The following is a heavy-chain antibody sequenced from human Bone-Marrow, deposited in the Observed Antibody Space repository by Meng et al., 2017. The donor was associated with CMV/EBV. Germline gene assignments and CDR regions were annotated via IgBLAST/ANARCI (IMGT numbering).Heavy chain of an antibody. Sequence: GESLKISCAASGFTVSSNYMSWVRQAPGKGLEWVSVFYRGGSTYYADSVKGRFTISRVNSRNTLYLQMNSLRAEDTAVYYCAKVGGITGMSVLDVWGQGTKVTVSS. CDR3: AKVGGITGMSVLDV. CDR1: GFTVSSNY. D-gene: IGHD1-20*01. CDR2: FYRGGST. J-gene: IGHJ6*02. V-gene: IGHV3-53*01.